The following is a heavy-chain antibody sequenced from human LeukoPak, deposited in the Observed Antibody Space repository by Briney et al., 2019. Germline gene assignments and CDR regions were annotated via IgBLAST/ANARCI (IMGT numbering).Heavy chain of an antibody. J-gene: IGHJ6*03. CDR3: ARPGVPAAMWYYYYYYMDV. CDR2: ISSSSSYI. Sequence: GGSLRLSCAASGFTFSSYEMNWVRQAPGKGLEGVLSISSSSSYIYYAASVKGRFTISRDNAKNSLYLQMNILRAEDTAVYYCARPGVPAAMWYYYYYYMDVWGKGTTVTVSS. CDR1: GFTFSSYE. V-gene: IGHV3-21*01. D-gene: IGHD2-2*01.